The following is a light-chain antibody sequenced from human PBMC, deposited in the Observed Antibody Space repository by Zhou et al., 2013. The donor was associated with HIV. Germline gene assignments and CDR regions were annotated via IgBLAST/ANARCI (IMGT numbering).Light chain of an antibody. CDR2: GAS. CDR1: QRLDTNY. Sequence: EIVLTQSPGTLSLSPGERATLSCRASQRLDTNYLAWYQQRPGQAPRVLIYGASNRAAGIPDRFSGSGSGTDFTLTISSLQPDDFATYYCQQYNSYLWTFGQGTKVEIK. J-gene: IGKJ1*01. CDR3: QQYNSYLWT. V-gene: IGKV3-20*01.